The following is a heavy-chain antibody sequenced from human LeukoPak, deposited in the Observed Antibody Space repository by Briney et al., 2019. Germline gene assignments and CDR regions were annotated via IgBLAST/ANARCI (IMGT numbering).Heavy chain of an antibody. J-gene: IGHJ4*02. CDR1: GFTFSSYS. D-gene: IGHD1-26*01. V-gene: IGHV3-21*01. CDR3: ARDTGATTHFDY. CDR2: IGSSSSYI. Sequence: GGSLRLSCAASGFTFSSYSMNWVRQAPGKGLEWVSSIGSSSSYIYYADSVKGRFTISRGNAKNSLYLQMNSLRAEDTAVYYCARDTGATTHFDYWGQGTLVTVSS.